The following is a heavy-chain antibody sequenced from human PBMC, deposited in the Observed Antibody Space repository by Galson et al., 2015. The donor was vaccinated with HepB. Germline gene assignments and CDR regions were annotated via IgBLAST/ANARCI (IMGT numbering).Heavy chain of an antibody. CDR1: GFTFSSYA. D-gene: IGHD6-19*01. Sequence: SLRLSCAASGFTFSSYAMSWVRQAPGKGLEWVSAISGSGVNTYYADSVKGRFTVSRDDSKNTLYLQMNSLRAEDTAVYYCAKHGYSSGWDRVDYWGQGTLVTVSS. CDR2: ISGSGVNT. V-gene: IGHV3-23*01. CDR3: AKHGYSSGWDRVDY. J-gene: IGHJ4*02.